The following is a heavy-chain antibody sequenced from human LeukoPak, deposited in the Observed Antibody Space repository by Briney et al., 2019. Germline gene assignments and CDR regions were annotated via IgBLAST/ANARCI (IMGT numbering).Heavy chain of an antibody. D-gene: IGHD3-10*01. CDR1: GGSISSYY. CDR2: IYYSGST. V-gene: IGHV4-59*01. Sequence: TSETLSLTCTVSGGSISSYYWSWIRQPPGKGLEWIGDIYYSGSTNYNPSLKSRVTISVDTSKNQFSLKLSPVTAADTAMYYCARGIIMVRGVKPSFDYWGQGTLVTVSS. CDR3: ARGIIMVRGVKPSFDY. J-gene: IGHJ4*02.